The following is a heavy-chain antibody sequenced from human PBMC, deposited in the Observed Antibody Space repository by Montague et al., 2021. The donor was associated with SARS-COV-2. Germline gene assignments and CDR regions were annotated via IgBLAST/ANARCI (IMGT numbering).Heavy chain of an antibody. CDR3: ARDSPHFDFWRGHYGDKYYMDI. Sequence: TLSLTCTVSGDSITSKTHYWDWVRQPAEKGLEWIGRLLTSGATNFNPSLKSRLTISRDTSKNEFYLKLSSVTAADTAVYYCARDSPHFDFWRGHYGDKYYMDIWGQGTTVTVS. V-gene: IGHV4-61*02. J-gene: IGHJ6*03. D-gene: IGHD3-3*01. CDR2: LLTSGAT. CDR1: GDSITSKTHY.